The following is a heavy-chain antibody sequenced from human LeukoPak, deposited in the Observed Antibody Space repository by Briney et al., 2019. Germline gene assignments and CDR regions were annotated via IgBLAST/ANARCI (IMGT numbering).Heavy chain of an antibody. CDR3: AKSRAAAGTTDY. Sequence: GRSLRLSCAASGFTFDDYAMHWVRQAPGKGLEWVSAISGSGGSTYYADSVKGRFTISRDNSKNTLYLQMNSLRAEDTAVYYCAKSRAAAGTTDYWGQGTLVTVSS. D-gene: IGHD6-13*01. V-gene: IGHV3-23*01. CDR2: ISGSGGST. J-gene: IGHJ4*02. CDR1: GFTFDDYA.